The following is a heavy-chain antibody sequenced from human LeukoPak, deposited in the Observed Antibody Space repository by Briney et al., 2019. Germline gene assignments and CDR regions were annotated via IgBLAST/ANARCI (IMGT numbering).Heavy chain of an antibody. J-gene: IGHJ4*02. CDR1: GFTFSSFW. Sequence: GGSLRLSCAASGFTFSSFWMSWVRQAPGRGLEWVATIRQDGSQKYYLDSVKGRFTISRDNAKNSLYLQMNSLRAEDTAVYYCARMAVAGRYFDYWGQGTLVTVSS. CDR2: IRQDGSQK. D-gene: IGHD6-19*01. V-gene: IGHV3-7*01. CDR3: ARMAVAGRYFDY.